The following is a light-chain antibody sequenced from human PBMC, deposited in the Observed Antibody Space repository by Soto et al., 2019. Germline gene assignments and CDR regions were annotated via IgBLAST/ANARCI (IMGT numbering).Light chain of an antibody. CDR2: RNN. CDR3: AAWDDSLSGVV. Sequence: QSALTQPPSASGTPGQRVTISCSGSSSNIGSNYVYWYQQLPGTAPKLLIYRNNQRPSGVPDRFSGSKSGTSASLAISGLRSEDEADYYCAAWDDSLSGVVFGGGTKATV. V-gene: IGLV1-47*01. J-gene: IGLJ2*01. CDR1: SSNIGSNY.